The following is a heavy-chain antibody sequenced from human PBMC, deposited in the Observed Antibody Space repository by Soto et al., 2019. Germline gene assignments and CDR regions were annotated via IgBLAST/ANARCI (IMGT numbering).Heavy chain of an antibody. V-gene: IGHV1-69*13. J-gene: IGHJ6*03. CDR1: GGTFSSYA. D-gene: IGHD3-3*01. CDR3: ARDGSGYYFAYYYMDV. CDR2: IIPIFGTA. Sequence: SVKVSCKASGGTFSSYAISWVRQAPGQGLEWMGGIIPIFGTANYAQKFQGRVTITADESTSTAYMELSSLRSEDTAVYYCARDGSGYYFAYYYMDVWGKGTTVTVSS.